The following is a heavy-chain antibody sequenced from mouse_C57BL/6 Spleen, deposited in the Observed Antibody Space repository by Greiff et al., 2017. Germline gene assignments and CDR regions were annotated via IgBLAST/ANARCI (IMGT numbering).Heavy chain of an antibody. D-gene: IGHD2-10*02. J-gene: IGHJ2*01. CDR1: GFTFSSYG. CDR3: ARHKYGNYGYYFDY. CDR2: ISSGGSYT. Sequence: EVHLVESGGDLVKPGGSLKLSCAASGFTFSSYGMSWVRQTPDKRLEWVATISSGGSYTYYPDSVKGRFTISRDNAKNTLYLQMSSLKSEDTAMYYCARHKYGNYGYYFDYWGQGTTLTVSS. V-gene: IGHV5-6*01.